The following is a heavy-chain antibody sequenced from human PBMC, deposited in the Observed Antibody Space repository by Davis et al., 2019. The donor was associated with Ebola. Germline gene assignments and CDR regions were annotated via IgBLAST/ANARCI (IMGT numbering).Heavy chain of an antibody. CDR2: IFSNDEK. Sequence: SGPTLVKPTETLTLTCTVSGFSLSNARMGVSWIRQPPGKALEWLAHIFSNDEKSYSTSLKSRLTISKDTSKSQVVLTMTNMDPVDTATYYCARVNIVLMGAYYYYYGMDVWGQGTTVTVSS. V-gene: IGHV2-26*01. J-gene: IGHJ6*02. CDR3: ARVNIVLMGAYYYYYGMDV. D-gene: IGHD2-8*01. CDR1: GFSLSNARMG.